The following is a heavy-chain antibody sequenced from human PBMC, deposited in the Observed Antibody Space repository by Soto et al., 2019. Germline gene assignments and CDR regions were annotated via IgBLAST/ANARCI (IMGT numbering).Heavy chain of an antibody. J-gene: IGHJ4*02. CDR3: VRDLAGSGPYYPAY. Sequence: GASVKFGCKASGDEFVDCGRSWVRQSTGQGLEWMGWISVYKGNTNYAQKLQGRVCMTTDTSTSTAYMELRSLRSDDTAVYYRVRDLAGSGPYYPAYWRLGTPVTASS. V-gene: IGHV1-18*01. CDR1: GDEFVDCG. CDR2: ISVYKGNT. D-gene: IGHD3-10*01.